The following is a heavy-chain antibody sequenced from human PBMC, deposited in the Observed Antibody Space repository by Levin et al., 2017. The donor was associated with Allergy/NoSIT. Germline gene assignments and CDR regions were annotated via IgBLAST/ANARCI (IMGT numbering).Heavy chain of an antibody. CDR1: GGSISSYY. Sequence: PSETLSLTCTVSGGSISSYYWSWIRQPPGKGLEWIGYIYYSGSTNYNPSLKSRVTISVDTSKNQFSLKLSSVTAADTAVYYCARGGSEGYGDYFFDYWGQGTLVTVSS. D-gene: IGHD4-17*01. J-gene: IGHJ4*02. CDR2: IYYSGST. CDR3: ARGGSEGYGDYFFDY. V-gene: IGHV4-59*01.